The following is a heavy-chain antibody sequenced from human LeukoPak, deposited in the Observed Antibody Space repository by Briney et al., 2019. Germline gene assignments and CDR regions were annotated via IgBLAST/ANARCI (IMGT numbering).Heavy chain of an antibody. V-gene: IGHV1-2*02. D-gene: IGHD3-9*01. J-gene: IGHJ3*02. CDR1: GYTFTGYY. CDR2: INPNSGGT. Sequence: ASVKVSCKASGYTFTGYYMHWVRQAPGQGLEWMGWINPNSGGTNYAQKLQGRVTMTTDTSTSTAYMELRSLRSDDTAVYYCARDPTGRYFDPLDAFDIWGQGTMVTVSS. CDR3: ARDPTGRYFDPLDAFDI.